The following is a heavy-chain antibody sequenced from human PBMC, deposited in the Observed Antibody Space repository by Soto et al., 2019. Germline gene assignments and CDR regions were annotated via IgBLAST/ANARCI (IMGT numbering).Heavy chain of an antibody. V-gene: IGHV2-70*01. D-gene: IGHD2-2*01. CDR3: ARIVVEPAPYYYYGMDV. Sequence: SGPTLVHPTQTLTLTCTFSGLSLSTSGMCVSWIRQPPGNALEWLALIDWDDDKYYSTSMKHRLTISKDTSKNQVVLTMTNMDPVDTATYYCARIVVEPAPYYYYGMDVWGQGTTVTVSS. CDR2: IDWDDDK. CDR1: GLSLSTSGMC. J-gene: IGHJ6*02.